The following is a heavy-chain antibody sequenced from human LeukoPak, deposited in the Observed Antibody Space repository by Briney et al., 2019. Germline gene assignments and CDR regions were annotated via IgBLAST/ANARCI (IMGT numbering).Heavy chain of an antibody. D-gene: IGHD2-15*01. V-gene: IGHV3-53*01. CDR3: AIGPYCSGGSCYPLFDY. CDR1: GFTVKNNY. Sequence: GGSLRLSCGASGFTVKNNYMNWVRQAPGKGLEWVSGIYGDGSTYYADFVKGRFTISRDSSKNTLYLQMNSLRAEDTAVYYCAIGPYCSGGSCYPLFDYWGRGTLVTVSS. J-gene: IGHJ4*02. CDR2: IYGDGST.